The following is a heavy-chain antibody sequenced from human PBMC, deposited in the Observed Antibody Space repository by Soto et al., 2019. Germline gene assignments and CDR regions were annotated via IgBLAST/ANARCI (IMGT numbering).Heavy chain of an antibody. CDR3: ARVATPSKTSGSHSHDAFDI. Sequence: QVQLQESGPGLVKPSGTLSLTCAVSSGSISSSNWWSWVRQPPGKGLEWIGEIYHSGSTNYNPSLKSRVPIPLDKSKNQFSLKLSAVTAADTAVYYCARVATPSKTSGSHSHDAFDIWGQGTMVTVSS. CDR1: SGSISSSNW. V-gene: IGHV4-4*02. D-gene: IGHD5-12*01. J-gene: IGHJ3*02. CDR2: IYHSGST.